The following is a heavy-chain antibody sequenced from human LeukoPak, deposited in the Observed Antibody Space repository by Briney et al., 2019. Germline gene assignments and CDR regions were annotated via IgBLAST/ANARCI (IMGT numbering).Heavy chain of an antibody. D-gene: IGHD4-23*01. CDR3: AKEDSGGNSKTFDI. J-gene: IGHJ3*02. Sequence: GGSLRLSCAPSGFTFSSYAMAWIPEAPGKGLEWVLTVTNSGSSTYYADSVKGRLTTCRGNSKNTLFLQMNSRIAEDAAVYYCAKEDSGGNSKTFDIWGQGTMVTVSS. V-gene: IGHV3-23*01. CDR2: VTNSGSST. CDR1: GFTFSSYA.